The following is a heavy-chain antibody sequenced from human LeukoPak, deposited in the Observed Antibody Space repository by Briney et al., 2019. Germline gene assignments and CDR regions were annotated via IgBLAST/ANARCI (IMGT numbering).Heavy chain of an antibody. V-gene: IGHV3-21*06. CDR3: ARLRRNSDKSGFYYYYDY. Sequence: EGSLRLSCAASGLTFSSFSFNWVRQGPGKGLEWVSSINTVASYIYYADSVKGRFTISRDNAKNSLYLQMNSLRAEDTGVYYCARLRRNSDKSGFYYYYDYWGQGTLVTVSS. CDR2: INTVASYI. CDR1: GLTFSSFS. D-gene: IGHD3-22*01. J-gene: IGHJ4*02.